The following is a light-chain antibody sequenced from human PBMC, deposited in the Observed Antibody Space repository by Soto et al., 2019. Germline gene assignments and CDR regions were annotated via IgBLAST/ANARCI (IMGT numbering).Light chain of an antibody. J-gene: IGKJ2*01. CDR3: LQYNSWPYT. CDR2: DAS. Sequence: EVVMTQSPGTLSVSPGEGATLSCRASQSVSVNLAWYQHRPGQAPRPLIYDASTRAIGVPARFSGRGSWTEFTLTISSLQSEDFAIYYCLQYNSWPYTFGRGTKLEI. CDR1: QSVSVN. V-gene: IGKV3-15*01.